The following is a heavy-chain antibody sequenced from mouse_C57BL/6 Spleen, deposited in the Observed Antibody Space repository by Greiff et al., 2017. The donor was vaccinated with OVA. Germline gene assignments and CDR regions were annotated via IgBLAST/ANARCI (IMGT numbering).Heavy chain of an antibody. D-gene: IGHD2-4*01. CDR2: ISSGSSTI. CDR3: ARLGDYDDDYFDY. V-gene: IGHV5-17*01. Sequence: EVQLVESGGGLVKPGGSLKLSCAASGFTFSDYGMHWVRQAPEKGLEWVAYISSGSSTIYYADTVKGRFTISRDNAKNTLFLQMTSLRSEDTAMYYCARLGDYDDDYFDYWGQGTTLTVSS. J-gene: IGHJ2*01. CDR1: GFTFSDYG.